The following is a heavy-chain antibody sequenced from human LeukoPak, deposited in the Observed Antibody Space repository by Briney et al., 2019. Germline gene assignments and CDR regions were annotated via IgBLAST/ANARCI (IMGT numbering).Heavy chain of an antibody. CDR2: INPNSGGT. Sequence: EASVKVSCKASGYTFTGYYMHWVRQAPGQGLEWMGWINPNSGGTNYAQKFQGRVTMTRDTSISTAYMELSRLRSDDTAVYYCARGAVVVAVAGVLILKKPDYFDYWGQGTLVTVSS. CDR3: ARGAVVVAVAGVLILKKPDYFDY. J-gene: IGHJ4*02. D-gene: IGHD6-19*01. CDR1: GYTFTGYY. V-gene: IGHV1-2*02.